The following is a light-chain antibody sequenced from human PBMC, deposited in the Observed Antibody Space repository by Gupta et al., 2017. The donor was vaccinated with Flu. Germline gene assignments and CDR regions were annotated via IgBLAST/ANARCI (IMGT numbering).Light chain of an antibody. CDR2: GNT. CDR1: SSNIGSNA. V-gene: IGLV1-44*01. J-gene: IGLJ1*01. CDR3: ATWDDSLNGHYV. Sequence: QSVLAQPPSASGTPGQRVTISCSGSSSNIGSNAVNWYQQVPGTAPKLLIYGNTQRPSGVPDRFSGSKSGTSAFLAISGLQSEDEADYYCATWDDSLNGHYVFGSGTKVTAL.